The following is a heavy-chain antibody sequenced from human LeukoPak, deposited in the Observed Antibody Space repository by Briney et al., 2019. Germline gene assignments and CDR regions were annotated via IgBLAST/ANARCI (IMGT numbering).Heavy chain of an antibody. CDR1: GFTFSSYA. J-gene: IGHJ4*02. CDR2: ISYDGSNK. V-gene: IGHV3-30-3*01. D-gene: IGHD3-22*01. Sequence: GGSLRLSCAASGFTFSSYAMHWVRQAPGKGLEWVAVISYDGSNKYYADSVKGRFTISRDNSKNTLYLQMNSLRAEDTAVYYCARDRIVVTYHFDYWGQGTLVTVSS. CDR3: ARDRIVVTYHFDY.